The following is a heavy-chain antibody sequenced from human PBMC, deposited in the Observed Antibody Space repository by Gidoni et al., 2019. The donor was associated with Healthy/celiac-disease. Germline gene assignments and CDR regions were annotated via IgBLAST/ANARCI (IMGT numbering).Heavy chain of an antibody. CDR3: ARGGCSSTSCYAGGWFDP. D-gene: IGHD2-2*01. CDR2: IGTAGDT. CDR1: GFTFSSPD. Sequence: EVQLVESGGGLVQPGGSLRLSCAASGFTFSSPDMHWVRQATGKGLEWVSAIGTAGDTYYPGSVKGRFTISRENAKNSLYLQMNSLRAGDTAVYYCARGGCSSTSCYAGGWFDPWGQGTLVTVSS. V-gene: IGHV3-13*04. J-gene: IGHJ5*02.